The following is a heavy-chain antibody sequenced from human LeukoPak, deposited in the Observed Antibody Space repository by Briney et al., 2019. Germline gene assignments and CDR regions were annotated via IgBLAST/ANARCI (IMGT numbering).Heavy chain of an antibody. CDR3: VYYDSSGYYYGRLRY. J-gene: IGHJ4*02. Sequence: GGSLRLSCAASGFTFSSYWMHWVRQAPGKGLVWVSRIDSDGSNTNYADSVKVRFTVSRDNAKNTLYLHMSSLRAEDTAVYFCVYYDSSGYYYGRLRYWGQGTPVTVSS. D-gene: IGHD3-22*01. CDR2: IDSDGSNT. CDR1: GFTFSSYW. V-gene: IGHV3-74*01.